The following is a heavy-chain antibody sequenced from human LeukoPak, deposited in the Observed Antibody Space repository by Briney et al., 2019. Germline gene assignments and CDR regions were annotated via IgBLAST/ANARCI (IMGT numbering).Heavy chain of an antibody. V-gene: IGHV1-69*13. CDR1: GGTFSSYA. J-gene: IGHJ1*01. D-gene: IGHD2-15*01. Sequence: RGASVKVSCKASGGTFSSYAISWVRQAPGQGLEWMGGIIPIFGRANYAQKFQGRVTITADESTSTAYMELSSLRSEDTAVYYCARSGYCSGGSCSEYFQHWGQGTLVTASP. CDR2: IIPIFGRA. CDR3: ARSGYCSGGSCSEYFQH.